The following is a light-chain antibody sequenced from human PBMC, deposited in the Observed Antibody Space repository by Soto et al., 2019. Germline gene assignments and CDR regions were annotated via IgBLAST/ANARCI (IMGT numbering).Light chain of an antibody. CDR2: DVN. CDR3: SSYAGSRDV. V-gene: IGLV2-8*01. CDR1: SSDVGAYNY. Sequence: QSVLAQPPSASGSPGQSVTISCTGTSSDVGAYNYVSWYQHHPGKVPKLIIYDVNKRPSGIPDRFSGSKSGNTASLTVSGLQAEDEDDYYCSSYAGSRDVFGTGTKVTVL. J-gene: IGLJ1*01.